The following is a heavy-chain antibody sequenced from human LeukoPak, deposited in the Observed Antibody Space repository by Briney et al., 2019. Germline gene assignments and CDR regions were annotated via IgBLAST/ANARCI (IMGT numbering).Heavy chain of an antibody. D-gene: IGHD2-8*01. Sequence: SETLSLTCAVYGGSFSGYYWSWIRQPPGKGLEWIGEINHSGSTNYNPSLKSRVTISVDTSKNQFSLKLSSVTAADTAVYYCARGRDCTNGVCYMTSPHQEPNPGGSPERGDYYYGMDVWGQGTTVTVSS. CDR3: ARGRDCTNGVCYMTSPHQEPNPGGSPERGDYYYGMDV. CDR1: GGSFSGYY. V-gene: IGHV4-34*01. CDR2: INHSGST. J-gene: IGHJ6*02.